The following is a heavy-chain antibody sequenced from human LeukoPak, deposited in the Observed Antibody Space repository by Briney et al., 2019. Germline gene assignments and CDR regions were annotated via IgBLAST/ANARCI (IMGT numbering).Heavy chain of an antibody. J-gene: IGHJ3*02. V-gene: IGHV4-39*07. Sequence: PSETLSLTCTVSGGSISSSSYYRGWIRQPPGKGLEWIGSIYYSGSTYYNPSLKSRVTISVDTSKNQFSLKLSSATAADTAVYYCARDHYYGSGSYYNPTTDAFDIWGQGTMVTVSS. D-gene: IGHD3-10*01. CDR1: GGSISSSSYY. CDR3: ARDHYYGSGSYYNPTTDAFDI. CDR2: IYYSGST.